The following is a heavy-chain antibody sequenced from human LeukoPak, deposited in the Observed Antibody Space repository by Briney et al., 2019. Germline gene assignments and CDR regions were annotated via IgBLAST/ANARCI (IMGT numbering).Heavy chain of an antibody. J-gene: IGHJ3*02. V-gene: IGHV4-31*03. Sequence: PSQTLSLTCTVSGGSISSGGYYWSWIRQHPGKGLEWIGYIYYSGSTYYNPSLKSRVTISVDTSKNQFSLKLSSVTAADTAVYYCARDQSGWELPKPDVFDIWGQGTMVTVSS. D-gene: IGHD1-26*01. CDR3: ARDQSGWELPKPDVFDI. CDR2: IYYSGST. CDR1: GGSISSGGYY.